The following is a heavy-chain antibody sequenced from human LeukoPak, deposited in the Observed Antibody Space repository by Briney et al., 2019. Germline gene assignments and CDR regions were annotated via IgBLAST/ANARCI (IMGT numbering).Heavy chain of an antibody. Sequence: GASVKVSCKASGYTFTGYYIHWVRQAPGQGLEWMGRINPNNGGTNYAQKFQGRVTMTEDTSTDTAYMELSSLRSEDTAVYYCATSVVGWFDPWGQGTLVTASS. CDR2: INPNNGGT. V-gene: IGHV1-2*06. CDR1: GYTFTGYY. D-gene: IGHD2-2*01. CDR3: ATSVVGWFDP. J-gene: IGHJ5*02.